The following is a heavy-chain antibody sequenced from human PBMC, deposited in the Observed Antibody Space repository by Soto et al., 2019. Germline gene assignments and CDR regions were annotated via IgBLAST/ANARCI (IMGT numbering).Heavy chain of an antibody. CDR3: AKDREQQDYYYGMDV. V-gene: IGHV3-23*01. Sequence: GGSLRLSCAASGFTFSNYAMSWVRQAPGKGLEWVSGIGVSGGNTYYADSVKGRFTISRDNSRNTLYLQMNSLRAEDTAVYFCAKDREQQDYYYGMDVWGQGTTVTVSS. CDR2: IGVSGGNT. J-gene: IGHJ6*02. CDR1: GFTFSNYA. D-gene: IGHD6-13*01.